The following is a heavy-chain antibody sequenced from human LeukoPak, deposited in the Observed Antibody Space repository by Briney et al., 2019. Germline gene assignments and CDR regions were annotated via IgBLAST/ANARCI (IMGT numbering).Heavy chain of an antibody. CDR2: IYYSGST. V-gene: IGHV4-59*01. D-gene: IGHD4-17*01. CDR1: GGSISSYY. CDR3: ARDGYGDYSY. Sequence: PSETLSLTCTVSGGSISSYYWSWIRQPPGKGLEWIGCIYYSGSTNYNPSLKSRVTISVDTSKNQFSLKLSSVTAADTAVYYCARDGYGDYSYWGQGTLVTVS. J-gene: IGHJ4*02.